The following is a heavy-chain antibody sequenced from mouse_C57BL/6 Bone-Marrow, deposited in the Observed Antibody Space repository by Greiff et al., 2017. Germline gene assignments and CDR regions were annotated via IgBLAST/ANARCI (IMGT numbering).Heavy chain of an antibody. J-gene: IGHJ4*01. CDR1: GYTFTSYW. D-gene: IGHD3-2*02. V-gene: IGHV1-69*01. Sequence: QVQLQQPGAELVMPGASVKLSCKASGYTFTSYWMHWVKQRPGQGLEWIGEIDPSDSYTNYNQKFKGKSTLTLDKSSSTAYMQLSSLTSEDAAVYYCARESSGYAMDYWGQGTSVTVSS. CDR2: IDPSDSYT. CDR3: ARESSGYAMDY.